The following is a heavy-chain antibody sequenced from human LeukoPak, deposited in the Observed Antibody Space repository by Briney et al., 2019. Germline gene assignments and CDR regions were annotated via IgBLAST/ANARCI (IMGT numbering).Heavy chain of an antibody. CDR1: EFSVGSNY. CDR3: AKEGLRFFDF. D-gene: IGHD5-12*01. Sequence: PGGSLRLSCAASEFSVGSNYMTWVRQAPGKGLEWVAVISYDGSNKYYADSVKGRFTISRDNSKRTLYLQMNSLRSEDTAVYYCAKEGLRFFDFWGQGTLVTVSS. CDR2: ISYDGSNK. V-gene: IGHV3-30*18. J-gene: IGHJ4*02.